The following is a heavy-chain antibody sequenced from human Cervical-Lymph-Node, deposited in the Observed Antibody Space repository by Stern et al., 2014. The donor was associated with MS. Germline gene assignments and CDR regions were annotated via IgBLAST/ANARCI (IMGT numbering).Heavy chain of an antibody. D-gene: IGHD3-3*01. CDR3: AKECWSGYYTSYYYYYGMDV. Sequence: EVQLVESGGGLVQPGGSLRLSCAASGFTFSSYAMSWVRQAPGKGLEWVSAISGSGGSTYYADSVKGRFTISRDNSKNTLYLQMNSLRAEDTAVYYCAKECWSGYYTSYYYYYGMDVWGQGTTVTVSS. J-gene: IGHJ6*02. V-gene: IGHV3-23*04. CDR1: GFTFSSYA. CDR2: ISGSGGST.